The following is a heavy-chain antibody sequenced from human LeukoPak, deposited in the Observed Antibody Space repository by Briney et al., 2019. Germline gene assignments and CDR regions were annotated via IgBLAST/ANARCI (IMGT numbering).Heavy chain of an antibody. J-gene: IGHJ4*02. CDR2: IIPIFGTP. D-gene: IGHD3-22*01. CDR3: ARGGYYYDSSGYSHLPDY. V-gene: IGHV1-69*13. CDR1: GGTFSSYA. Sequence: SVKVSCKASGGTFSSYAISWVRQAPGQGLEWMGGIIPIFGTPNYAQKFQGRVTITADESTSTAYMELSSLRSEDTAVYYCARGGYYYDSSGYSHLPDYWGQGTLVTVSA.